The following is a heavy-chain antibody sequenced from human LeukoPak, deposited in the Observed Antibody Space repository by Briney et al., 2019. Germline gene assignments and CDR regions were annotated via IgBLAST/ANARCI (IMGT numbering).Heavy chain of an antibody. D-gene: IGHD6-13*01. Sequence: SETLSLTCTVSGGSISSGGYSWSWIRQHPGQGLEWIGYIYYSGSTYYNPSLKSRVTISVDTSKNQFSLRLSSVTAADTAVYYCARDRGGGSSWYGGGMDVWGQGTTVTVSS. CDR3: ARDRGGGSSWYGGGMDV. CDR2: IYYSGST. V-gene: IGHV4-31*03. CDR1: GGSISSGGYS. J-gene: IGHJ6*02.